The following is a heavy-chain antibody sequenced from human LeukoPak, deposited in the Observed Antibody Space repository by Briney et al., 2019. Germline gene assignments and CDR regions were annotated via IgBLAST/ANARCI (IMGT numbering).Heavy chain of an antibody. D-gene: IGHD2-2*01. CDR3: ARESIIPAARGDY. Sequence: ASVKVSCKASGYTLTGYFIHCVRQVPGQGLEWMGWINPNSGGANYAQKFQGRVTMTRDTSTNTAYMELSRLRSDDTAIYYCARESIIPAARGDYWGQGTLVTVSS. J-gene: IGHJ4*02. CDR2: INPNSGGA. V-gene: IGHV1-2*02. CDR1: GYTLTGYF.